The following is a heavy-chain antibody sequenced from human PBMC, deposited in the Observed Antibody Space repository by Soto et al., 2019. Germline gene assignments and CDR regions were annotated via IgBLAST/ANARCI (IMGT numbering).Heavy chain of an antibody. CDR1: GFTFSSYA. Sequence: XGSLRISFAASGFTFSSYAMSWVRQAPGKGLEWVSAISGSGGSTYYADSVKGRFTISRDNSKNTLYLQMNSLRAEDTAVYYCAKDRAQYSSPNWFDPWGQGTLVTVSS. V-gene: IGHV3-23*01. J-gene: IGHJ5*02. D-gene: IGHD6-13*01. CDR3: AKDRAQYSSPNWFDP. CDR2: ISGSGGST.